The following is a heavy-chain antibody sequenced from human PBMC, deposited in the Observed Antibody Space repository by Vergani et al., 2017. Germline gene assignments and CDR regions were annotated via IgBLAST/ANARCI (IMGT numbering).Heavy chain of an antibody. CDR2: IYHSGSP. D-gene: IGHD3-16*02. CDR3: ARDRDLSTIDY. V-gene: IGHV4-30-4*08. CDR1: GVSINDSDSY. Sequence: QVQLQESGPGVVKPSQTLSLTCTVSGVSINDSDSYWTWIRQSPGKGLEWIGYIYHSGSPFYNPSLKSRFTISIDTSRNRFSLRLPSVTAADTAVYFCARDRDLSTIDYWGQGTLVTFSS. J-gene: IGHJ4*02.